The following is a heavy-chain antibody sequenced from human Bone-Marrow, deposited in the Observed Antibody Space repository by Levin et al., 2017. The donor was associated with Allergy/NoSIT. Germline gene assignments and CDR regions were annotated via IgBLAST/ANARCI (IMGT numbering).Heavy chain of an antibody. D-gene: IGHD3-10*01. CDR3: ARVVFAGSGVDY. V-gene: IGHV3-30-3*01. Sequence: PGGSLRLSCAASGFTFSSYAMHWVRQAPGKGLEWVAVISYDGSNKYYADSVKGRFTISRDNSKNTLYLQMNSLRAEDTAVYYCARVVFAGSGVDYWGQGTLVTVSS. CDR2: ISYDGSNK. J-gene: IGHJ4*02. CDR1: GFTFSSYA.